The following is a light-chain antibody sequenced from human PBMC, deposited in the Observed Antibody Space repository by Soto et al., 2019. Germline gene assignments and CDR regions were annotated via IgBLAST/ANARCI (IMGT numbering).Light chain of an antibody. CDR1: SSDVGGYNY. CDR3: CSYTSSSTRVV. Sequence: QSALTQPASVSGSPGQSITISCTGTSSDVGGYNYVSWYPQHPGKPPKLMIYEVGNRPPGVSNRFSGSKSGNTASVPISGLQGEDEADYYCCSYTSSSTRVVFGGGTKLTVL. J-gene: IGLJ2*01. CDR2: EVG. V-gene: IGLV2-14*01.